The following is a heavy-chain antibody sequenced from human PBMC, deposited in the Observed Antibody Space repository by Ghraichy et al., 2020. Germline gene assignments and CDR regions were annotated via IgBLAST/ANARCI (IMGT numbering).Heavy chain of an antibody. CDR2: ISSSSSYI. CDR1: GFTFSSYS. CDR3: ARDPNIEGVY. J-gene: IGHJ4*02. V-gene: IGHV3-21*06. Sequence: GESLNISCAASGFTFSSYSMNWVRQAPGKGLEWVSSISSSSSYIYYADSVKGRFTISRDNAKNSLYLQMKSLKAEDTAVYYCARDPNIEGVYWGQGTLVTVSS.